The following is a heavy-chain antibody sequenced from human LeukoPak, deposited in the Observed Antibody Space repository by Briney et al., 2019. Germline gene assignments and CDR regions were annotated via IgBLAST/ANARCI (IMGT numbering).Heavy chain of an antibody. D-gene: IGHD3-3*01. CDR1: NGSISISSYY. CDR3: ARSPEQWNSYYLYH. Sequence: SETLSLTCTVSNGSISISSYYWAWIRQPPGSGLEWIGSFYYTGSTYYNASLKSRLTISLNMSKNHFTLSVSSVTAADTALYFCARSPEQWNSYYLYHWGQGTLVTVTS. CDR2: FYYTGST. V-gene: IGHV4-39*02. J-gene: IGHJ4*02.